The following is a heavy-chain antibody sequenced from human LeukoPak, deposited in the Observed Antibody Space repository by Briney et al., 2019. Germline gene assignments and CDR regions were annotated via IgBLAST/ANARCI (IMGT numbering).Heavy chain of an antibody. Sequence: SETLSLTCTVSGGSISSYYWSWIRQPPGKGLEYIGYIYYSGNTNSNPSLNSRVTISVDTSKDQFSLKLSSVTAADTAVYYCARRGSGASLEYYFDLWGRGTLVTVSS. CDR2: IYYSGNT. CDR3: ARRGSGASLEYYFDL. J-gene: IGHJ2*01. D-gene: IGHD1-14*01. CDR1: GGSISSYY. V-gene: IGHV4-59*08.